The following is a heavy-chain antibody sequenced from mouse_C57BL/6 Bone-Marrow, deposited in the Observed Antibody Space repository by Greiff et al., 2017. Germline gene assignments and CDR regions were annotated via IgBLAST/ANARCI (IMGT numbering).Heavy chain of an antibody. D-gene: IGHD1-1*01. CDR2: ISSGSSTI. Sequence: EVMLVESGGGLVKPGGSLKLSCAASGFTFSDYGMHWVRQAPEKGLEWVAYISSGSSTIYYADTVTGRFTISRDNAKNTLFLQMTSLRSEDTAMYDCARQDIRDWYFDVWGTGTTVTVSS. CDR3: ARQDIRDWYFDV. V-gene: IGHV5-17*01. J-gene: IGHJ1*03. CDR1: GFTFSDYG.